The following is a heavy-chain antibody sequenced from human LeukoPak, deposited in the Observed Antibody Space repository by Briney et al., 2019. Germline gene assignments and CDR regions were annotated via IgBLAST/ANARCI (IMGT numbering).Heavy chain of an antibody. CDR1: GGSFSGYY. D-gene: IGHD2-2*01. Sequence: PSETLSLTCAVYGGSFSGYYWSWIRQPPGKGLEWIGEINHSGSTNYNPSLKSRVTISVDTPKNQFSLKLSSVTAAGTAVYYCAIHIVVVPAAKKKNWFDPWGQGTLVTVSS. CDR2: INHSGST. CDR3: AIHIVVVPAAKKKNWFDP. J-gene: IGHJ5*02. V-gene: IGHV4-34*01.